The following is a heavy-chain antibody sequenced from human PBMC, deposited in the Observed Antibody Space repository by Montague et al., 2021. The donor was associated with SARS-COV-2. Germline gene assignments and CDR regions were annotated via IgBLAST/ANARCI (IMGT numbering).Heavy chain of an antibody. Sequence: SETLSLTCTVSGGSISSYYWCWIRQPAGKGLEWIWRIYFSGSTNYNPSLKSRVTMSVDTSKNQFSLKLSLVTAADTALYYCESDRPRSYYYRSGTYKWRCSMVVTSATTADTALVYCARAGARAYDYGSGTSTWGGYGMDAWGQGTTVTVSS. J-gene: IGHJ6*02. CDR3: ESDRPRSYYYRSGTYKWRCSMVVTSATTADTALVYCARAGARAYDYGSGTSTWGGYGMDA. V-gene: IGHV4-4*07. CDR2: IYFSGST. D-gene: IGHD3-10*01. CDR1: GGSISSYY.